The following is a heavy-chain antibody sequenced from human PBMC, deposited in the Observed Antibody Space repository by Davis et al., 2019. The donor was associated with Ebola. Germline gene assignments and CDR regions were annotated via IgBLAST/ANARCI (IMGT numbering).Heavy chain of an antibody. CDR3: ARDFLHPQYCSSTSCPYYFDY. D-gene: IGHD2-2*01. J-gene: IGHJ4*02. CDR2: INPNSGGT. Sequence: ASVKVSCKASGYTFTGYYMHWVRQAPGQGLEWMGWINPNSGGTNYAQKFQGRVTMTRDTSISTAYMELSRLRSDDTAVYYCARDFLHPQYCSSTSCPYYFDYWGQGTLVTVSS. CDR1: GYTFTGYY. V-gene: IGHV1-2*02.